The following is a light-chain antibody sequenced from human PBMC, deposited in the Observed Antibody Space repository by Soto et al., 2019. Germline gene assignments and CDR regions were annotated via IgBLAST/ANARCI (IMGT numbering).Light chain of an antibody. CDR2: DVS. CDR3: SSYTSSSTLEV. CDR1: SSDVGGYNY. J-gene: IGLJ1*01. V-gene: IGLV2-14*01. Sequence: QSVLTQPASVSGSPGQSITISCTGTSSDVGGYNYVSWYQQHPGKAPKLMIYDVSNRPSGVSNRFSGSKSGNTASLTISGLQAEDGADYYCSSYTSSSTLEVFGTETKVTVL.